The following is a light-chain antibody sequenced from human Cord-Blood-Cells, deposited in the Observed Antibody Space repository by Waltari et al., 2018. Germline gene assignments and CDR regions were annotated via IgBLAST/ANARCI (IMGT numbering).Light chain of an antibody. CDR1: QSVSSSY. J-gene: IGKJ1*01. Sequence: EIVLTQSPGTLPLSPGERATLSCRASQSVSSSYLAWYQQKPGQAPRLLIDGASSRATGIPDRFSGSGSGTDFTLTISRLEPEDFAVYYCQQYGSSPWTFGQGTKVEIK. CDR2: GAS. V-gene: IGKV3-20*01. CDR3: QQYGSSPWT.